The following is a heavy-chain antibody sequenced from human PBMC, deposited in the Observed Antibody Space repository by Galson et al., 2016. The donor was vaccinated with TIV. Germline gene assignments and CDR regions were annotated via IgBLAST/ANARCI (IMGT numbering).Heavy chain of an antibody. J-gene: IGHJ4*02. Sequence: SLRLSCAASGFTFTTYWMHWVRQAPGKGLVWVSRINGEGFITNYADSVKGRFTISRDNAKNTLYLQMDGLSAEDTAVYYCARPSHYYDIIMFYPLDFWGRGTLVTV. CDR1: GFTFTTYW. CDR2: INGEGFIT. D-gene: IGHD3-22*01. CDR3: ARPSHYYDIIMFYPLDF. V-gene: IGHV3-74*01.